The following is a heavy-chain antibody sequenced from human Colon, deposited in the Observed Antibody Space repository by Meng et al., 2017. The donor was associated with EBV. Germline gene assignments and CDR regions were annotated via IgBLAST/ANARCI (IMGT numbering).Heavy chain of an antibody. J-gene: IGHJ4*02. CDR2: IHHSGSA. D-gene: IGHD2-21*01. CDR3: ASFDHIPRRNYFDY. Sequence: QVQREGSGPVLVEPSQNPSLTCTVSGGSMSSGKYDWSWIRQPPGKGLEWIGYIHHSGSAYYNPSLKSRVSISVDTSKNQFSLNLNSMTAADTAVYYCASFDHIPRRNYFDYWGQGTLVTVSS. CDR1: GGSMSSGKYD. V-gene: IGHV4-30-4*01.